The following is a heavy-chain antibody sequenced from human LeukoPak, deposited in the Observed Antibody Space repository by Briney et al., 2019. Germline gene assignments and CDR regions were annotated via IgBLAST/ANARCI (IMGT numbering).Heavy chain of an antibody. D-gene: IGHD3-22*01. V-gene: IGHV3-23*01. CDR3: AKDPITMIVVVMEDAFDI. Sequence: PGGSLRLSCAASGFTFSSYTMTWVRQAPGKGLEWVSAISGSGDNTYYADSVKGRFTISRDNSKNTLFLQMDSLRAEDTAVYYCAKDPITMIVVVMEDAFDIWGQGTMVTVSS. J-gene: IGHJ3*02. CDR2: ISGSGDNT. CDR1: GFTFSSYT.